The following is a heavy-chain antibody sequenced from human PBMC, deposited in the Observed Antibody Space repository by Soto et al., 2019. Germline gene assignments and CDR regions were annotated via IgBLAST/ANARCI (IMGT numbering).Heavy chain of an antibody. D-gene: IGHD3-10*01. CDR2: IKQDGSEK. Sequence: WMRQPPGKGLEWVANIKQDGSEKYYVDSVKGRFTISRDNAKNSLYLQMNSLRAEDTAVYYCARDAGGAFDIWGQGTMVTVSS. CDR3: ARDAGGAFDI. J-gene: IGHJ3*02. V-gene: IGHV3-7*01.